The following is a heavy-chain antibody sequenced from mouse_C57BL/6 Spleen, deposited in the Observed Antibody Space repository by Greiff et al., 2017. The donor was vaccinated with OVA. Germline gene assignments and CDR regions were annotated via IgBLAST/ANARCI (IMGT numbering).Heavy chain of an antibody. CDR2: IWRGGST. J-gene: IGHJ1*03. V-gene: IGHV2-5*01. D-gene: IGHD4-1*01. Sequence: VQLQQSGPGLVQPSQSLSITCTVSGFSLTSYGVHWVRQSPGKGLEWLGVIWRGGSTAYNAAFMSRLSITKDNSTSQVFFKMNSLQADDTAIYXCAKTGTGYFDVWGTGTTVTVSS. CDR3: AKTGTGYFDV. CDR1: GFSLTSYG.